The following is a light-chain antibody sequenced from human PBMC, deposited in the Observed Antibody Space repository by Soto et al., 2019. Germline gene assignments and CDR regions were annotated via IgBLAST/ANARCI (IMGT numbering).Light chain of an antibody. Sequence: EKVMTQSPAALSVSPGARATLSCRASQSVNSNLAWYQQKPGQAPRLLLYGASTRATGIPARFSGSASGTDFTLTISSLQSEDAAVYYCQQYNDWPLTFGGGTKVEIK. CDR3: QQYNDWPLT. CDR1: QSVNSN. J-gene: IGKJ4*01. CDR2: GAS. V-gene: IGKV3-15*01.